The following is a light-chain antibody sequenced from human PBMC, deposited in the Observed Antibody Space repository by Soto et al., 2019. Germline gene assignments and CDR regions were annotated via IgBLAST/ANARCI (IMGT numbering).Light chain of an antibody. CDR3: LSFAISSTYV. J-gene: IGLJ1*01. V-gene: IGLV2-14*01. CDR1: SSDVGAYNY. CDR2: DVS. Sequence: QSALTQPASVSGSPGQSITISCTGTSSDVGAYNYVSWYQQHPGKAPKVMIYDVSNRPSGVSDRFSGSKSGNTASLTISGLQAEDEADYYCLSFAISSTYVFGTGTKLTVL.